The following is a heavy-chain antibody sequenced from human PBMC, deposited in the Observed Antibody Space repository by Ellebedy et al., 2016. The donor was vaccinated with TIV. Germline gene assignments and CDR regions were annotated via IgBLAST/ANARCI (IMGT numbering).Heavy chain of an antibody. CDR1: GFTFSSYA. D-gene: IGHD5-18*01. Sequence: GGSLRLSCAASGFTFSSYAMHWVRQAPGKGLEWVAVISHDGSNKYYADSVKGRFTTSRDNSKNTLYLQMNSLRAEDTAVYYCARGYSYGYYNWFDPWGQGTLVTVSS. J-gene: IGHJ5*02. CDR2: ISHDGSNK. V-gene: IGHV3-30*04. CDR3: ARGYSYGYYNWFDP.